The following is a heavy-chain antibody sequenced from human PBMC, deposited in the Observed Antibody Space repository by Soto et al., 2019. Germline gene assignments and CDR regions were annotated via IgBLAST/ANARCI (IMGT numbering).Heavy chain of an antibody. V-gene: IGHV5-10-1*04. J-gene: IGHJ6*02. CDR2: IEHRDSSP. Sequence: GESLKISCKASVFSFTNYWIHWVRQKPGKGLEWMGRIEHRDSSPNYSPSFQGQVTISADKSISTAYLQWSSLKASDTAMYYCARSFVSSNGMDVWGQGTTVTVSS. CDR3: ARSFVSSNGMDV. CDR1: VFSFTNYW.